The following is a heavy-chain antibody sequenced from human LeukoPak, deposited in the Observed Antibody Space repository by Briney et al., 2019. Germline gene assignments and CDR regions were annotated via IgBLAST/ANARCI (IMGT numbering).Heavy chain of an antibody. V-gene: IGHV1-69*04. D-gene: IGHD3/OR15-3a*01. J-gene: IGHJ4*02. CDR1: GGTFSNDA. CDR3: ARDLVCTMNCKDS. CDR2: IIPNLGMA. Sequence: SVKVSCKASGGTFSNDAISWVRQAPGQGLEWMGRIIPNLGMALYAQKFKGRVTITADKSPSTAYMELSSLTSEDTAVYFCARDLVCTMNCKDSWGQGTLVTVSS.